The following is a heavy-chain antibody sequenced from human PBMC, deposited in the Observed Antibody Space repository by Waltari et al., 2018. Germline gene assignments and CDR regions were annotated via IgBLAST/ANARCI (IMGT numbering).Heavy chain of an antibody. V-gene: IGHV4-59*01. D-gene: IGHD6-13*01. CDR3: ARAVGIAAAPEWFDP. J-gene: IGHJ5*02. Sequence: QVQLQESGPGLVKPSETLSLTCTVSGGSLSSYYWSWLRQPPGKGLEWIGYIYYSGSTNYNPSLKSRVTISVDTSKNQFSLKLSSVTAADTAVYYCARAVGIAAAPEWFDPWGQGTLVTVSS. CDR2: IYYSGST. CDR1: GGSLSSYY.